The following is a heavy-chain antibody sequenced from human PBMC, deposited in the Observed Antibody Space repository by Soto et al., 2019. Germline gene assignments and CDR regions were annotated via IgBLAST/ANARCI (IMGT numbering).Heavy chain of an antibody. J-gene: IGHJ6*02. V-gene: IGHV3-23*01. CDR1: GFIFNIYA. Sequence: GGSLRLSCAASGFIFNIYALSWVRQAPGKWLEWVSAISGSGGSTYYADSVKGRFSISRDNSKQTLYLQMNSLRAEDTAVYYCAKARGSSSRGYYYYAMDVWGQGXTVTVYS. D-gene: IGHD2-15*01. CDR3: AKARGSSSRGYYYYAMDV. CDR2: ISGSGGST.